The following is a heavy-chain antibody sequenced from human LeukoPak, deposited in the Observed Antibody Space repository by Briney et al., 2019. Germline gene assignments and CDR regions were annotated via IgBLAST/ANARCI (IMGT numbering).Heavy chain of an antibody. CDR1: GFTFSDYW. D-gene: IGHD5/OR15-5a*01. Sequence: GGSLRLSCAASGFTFSDYWMTWVRQAPGKGLEWVANIKWDGSEKYYVDSVKGRFTISRDNAQDSLYLQMNSLRGEDTAVYYCAGDNWGLRGFDLWGQGTLVTVSS. J-gene: IGHJ4*02. CDR3: AGDNWGLRGFDL. V-gene: IGHV3-7*01. CDR2: IKWDGSEK.